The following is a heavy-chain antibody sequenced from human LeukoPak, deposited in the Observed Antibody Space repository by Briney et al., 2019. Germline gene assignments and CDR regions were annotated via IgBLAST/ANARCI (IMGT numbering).Heavy chain of an antibody. CDR3: ATVTSTVRYYFDY. J-gene: IGHJ4*02. CDR2: ISGSGGNT. Sequence: PGGSLRLSCAASGFTFSSYAMSWVRQAPGKGLEWVSTISGSGGNTYYADSVKGRFTISRDNSENTVYLQMNSLRAEDTAVYYCATVTSTVRYYFDYWGQGTLVTVSS. CDR1: GFTFSSYA. D-gene: IGHD4-17*01. V-gene: IGHV3-23*01.